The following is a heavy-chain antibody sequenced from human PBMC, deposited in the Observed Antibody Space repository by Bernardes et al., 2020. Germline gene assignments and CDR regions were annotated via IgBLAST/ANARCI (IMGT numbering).Heavy chain of an antibody. Sequence: GCLSPSRAASGFTVSDYARSWVRPAPGKGLEWVSAIDNSGGSTYYADSVKSRFTISRDTSKNTLYLQMNTLRVEDTAVYYCAEDKQRYGSASYYVDYWGQGALVTVSS. V-gene: IGHV3-23*01. D-gene: IGHD3-10*01. J-gene: IGHJ4*02. CDR1: GFTVSDYA. CDR2: IDNSGGST. CDR3: AEDKQRYGSASYYVDY.